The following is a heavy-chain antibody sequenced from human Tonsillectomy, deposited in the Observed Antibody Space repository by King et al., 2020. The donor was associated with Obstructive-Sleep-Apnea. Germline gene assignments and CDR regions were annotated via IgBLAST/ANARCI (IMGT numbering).Heavy chain of an antibody. J-gene: IGHJ4*02. CDR1: GFIFSDYS. D-gene: IGHD3-3*01. CDR2: INTDRSTI. CDR3: VRDREWSFDY. Sequence: VQLVESGGGSVQPGGSLRLSCADSGFIFSDYSMNWVRQAPGKGLEWRSYINTDRSTILYADSVKGRFTISRDDAKGSLYLQMNSLRVEDTAVYYCVRDREWSFDYWGQGTLVTVSS. V-gene: IGHV3-48*01.